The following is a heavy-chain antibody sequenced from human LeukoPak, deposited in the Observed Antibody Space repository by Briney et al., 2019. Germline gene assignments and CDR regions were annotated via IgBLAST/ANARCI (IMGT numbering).Heavy chain of an antibody. CDR2: INPNSGGT. J-gene: IGHJ4*02. V-gene: IGHV1-2*02. Sequence: GASVKVSCKASGYTFTTYYMHWVRQAPGQGLEWMGWINPNSGGTNYAQKFQGRVTMTRDTSISTAYMELSRLRSDDTAVYYCARAPPTYGSGSTHQDHWGQGTLVTVSS. D-gene: IGHD3-10*01. CDR1: GYTFTTYY. CDR3: ARAPPTYGSGSTHQDH.